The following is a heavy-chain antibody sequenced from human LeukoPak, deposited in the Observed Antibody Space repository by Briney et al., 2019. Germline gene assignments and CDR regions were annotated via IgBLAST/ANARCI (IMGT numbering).Heavy chain of an antibody. J-gene: IGHJ4*02. V-gene: IGHV4-61*01. Sequence: PSETLSLTCTVSGGSVSSGSYYWSWIRQPPGKGLEWIGYIYYSGSTNYNPSLKSRVTISVDTSKNQFSLKLSSVTAADTAVYYCARTQYCSGTSCYFGYFDYWGQGALVTVSS. CDR1: GGSVSSGSYY. CDR3: ARTQYCSGTSCYFGYFDY. CDR2: IYYSGST. D-gene: IGHD2-2*01.